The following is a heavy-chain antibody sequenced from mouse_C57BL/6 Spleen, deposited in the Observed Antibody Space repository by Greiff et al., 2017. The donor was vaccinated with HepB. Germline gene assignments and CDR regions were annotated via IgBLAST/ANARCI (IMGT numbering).Heavy chain of an antibody. J-gene: IGHJ2*01. CDR2: IDPENGDT. CDR3: TTRDGYYRFDY. CDR1: GFNIKDDY. D-gene: IGHD2-3*01. Sequence: EVQLQQSGAELVRPGASVKLSCTASGFNIKDDYMHWVKQRPEQGLEWIGWIDPENGDTEYASKFQGKATITADTSSNTAYLQLSSLTSEDTAVYYCTTRDGYYRFDYWGQGTTLTVSS. V-gene: IGHV14-4*01.